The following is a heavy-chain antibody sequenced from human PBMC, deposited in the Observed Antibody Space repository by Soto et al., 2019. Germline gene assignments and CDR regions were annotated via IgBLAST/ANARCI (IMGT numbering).Heavy chain of an antibody. J-gene: IGHJ3*02. D-gene: IGHD5-12*01. CDR1: GYTFTSYD. CDR3: VRPLVDETGYDHDAFDI. V-gene: IGHV1-8*01. CDR2: MNPNSGNT. Sequence: ASVKVSCKASGYTFTSYDINWVRQATGQGLEWMGWMNPNSGNTGYAQKFQGRVTMTRNTSISTAYMELSSLRSEDTAVYYCVRPLVDETGYDHDAFDIWGQGTMVTVSS.